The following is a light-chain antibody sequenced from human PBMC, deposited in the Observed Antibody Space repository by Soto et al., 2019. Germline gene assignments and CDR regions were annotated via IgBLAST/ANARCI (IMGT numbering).Light chain of an antibody. CDR1: SSDVGSYNL. V-gene: IGLV2-23*02. J-gene: IGLJ1*01. CDR2: EVS. Sequence: QSALTQPASVSGSPGQSITISCTGTSSDVGSYNLVSWYQQHPGKAPKLMIYEVSKRPSGVSNRFSGSKSGNTASLTISGLQAEDEADYYCCSYAGSSTLGYVFRTGTKVTVL. CDR3: CSYAGSSTLGYV.